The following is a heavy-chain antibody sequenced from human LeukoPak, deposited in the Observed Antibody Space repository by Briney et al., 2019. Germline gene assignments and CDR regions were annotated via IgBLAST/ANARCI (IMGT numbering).Heavy chain of an antibody. D-gene: IGHD5-24*01. J-gene: IGHJ4*02. CDR3: ARDGYNPLYYFDY. V-gene: IGHV3-30-3*01. Sequence: PGGSLRLSCAASGFTFSSYAMHWVRQAPGKGLEWVAVISYDGSNKYYADSVKGRFTISRDNSKNTLYLQMNSLRAEDTAVYYCARDGYNPLYYFDYWGQGTLVTVSS. CDR2: ISYDGSNK. CDR1: GFTFSSYA.